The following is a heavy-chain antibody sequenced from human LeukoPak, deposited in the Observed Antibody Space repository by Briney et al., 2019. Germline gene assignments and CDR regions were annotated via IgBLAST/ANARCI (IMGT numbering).Heavy chain of an antibody. Sequence: SETLSLTCTVSGGSISGTTYYWGWIRQPPGKGLEWIGSVYYSGSTYYNSSLKSRVTISVDTSKNQFSLKLTSVTAADTAVYYCARGLYYDFWSGSPQYYFDYWGQGTLVTVSS. CDR2: VYYSGST. V-gene: IGHV4-39*07. D-gene: IGHD3-3*01. CDR1: GGSISGTTYY. CDR3: ARGLYYDFWSGSPQYYFDY. J-gene: IGHJ4*02.